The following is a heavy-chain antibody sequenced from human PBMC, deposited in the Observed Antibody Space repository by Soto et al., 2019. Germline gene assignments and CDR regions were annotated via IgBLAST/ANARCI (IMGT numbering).Heavy chain of an antibody. CDR2: INSDGTST. V-gene: IGHV3-74*01. J-gene: IGHJ3*02. CDR3: ASHHCRGGSCYGGDAFDI. Sequence: PGGSLRLSCAASGFTFNNYWVHWVRQAPGKGLVWVSRINSDGTSTSYADSVKGRFTISRDNAKNTLYLQMNSLRAEDTAVYYCASHHCRGGSCYGGDAFDIWGQGTMVTVSS. CDR1: GFTFNNYW. D-gene: IGHD2-15*01.